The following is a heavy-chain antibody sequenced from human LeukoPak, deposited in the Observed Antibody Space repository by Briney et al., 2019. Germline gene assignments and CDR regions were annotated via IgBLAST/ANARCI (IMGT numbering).Heavy chain of an antibody. V-gene: IGHV4-30-4*01. D-gene: IGHD3-22*01. CDR2: IYYSGST. CDR3: AAYDSSGYYRVY. Sequence: PSETLSLTCTVSGGSISSGDYYWSWIRQPPGKGLEWIGYIYYSGSTYYNPSLKSRVTISVDTSKNQFSLKLSSVTAADTAVYYCAAYDSSGYYRVYWGQGTLVTVSS. J-gene: IGHJ4*02. CDR1: GGSISSGDYY.